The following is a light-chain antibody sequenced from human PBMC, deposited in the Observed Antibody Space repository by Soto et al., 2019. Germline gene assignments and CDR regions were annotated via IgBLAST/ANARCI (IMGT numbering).Light chain of an antibody. V-gene: IGLV1-51*02. J-gene: IGLJ3*02. CDR1: SSNIGNRY. Sequence: QSVLTQPPSVSAAPGQKVTISCSGSSSNIGNRYVSWYQQVPGTAPKLLIYEDTKRPSGIPDRFSGSKSGTSATLDITGLQTGDEADYYCGTWDNSLNAGVFGGATKVTVL. CDR3: GTWDNSLNAGV. CDR2: EDT.